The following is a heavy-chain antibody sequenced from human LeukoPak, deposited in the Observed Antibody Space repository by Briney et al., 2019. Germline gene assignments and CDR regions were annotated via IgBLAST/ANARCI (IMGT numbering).Heavy chain of an antibody. D-gene: IGHD4-23*01. J-gene: IGHJ6*02. V-gene: IGHV1-69*04. Sequence: SVKVSCKASGGTFSSYAISWVRQAPGQGLEWMGRIIPILGIANYAQKFQGRVTITADKSTSTAYMELSSLRSEDTAVYYCAREGGGAVVIVPDYYYYYGMDVWGQGTTVTVSS. CDR2: IIPILGIA. CDR3: AREGGGAVVIVPDYYYYYGMDV. CDR1: GGTFSSYA.